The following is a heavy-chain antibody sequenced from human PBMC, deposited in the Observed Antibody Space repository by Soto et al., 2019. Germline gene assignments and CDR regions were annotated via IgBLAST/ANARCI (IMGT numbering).Heavy chain of an antibody. J-gene: IGHJ4*02. Sequence: GGSPRLSCAASGFTFDDYAMHWVRQAPGKGLEWVSGISWNSGSIGYADSVKGRFTISRDNAKNSLYLQMNSLRAEDTALYYCAKGYCSSTSCYGDYWGQGTLVTVSS. V-gene: IGHV3-9*01. CDR3: AKGYCSSTSCYGDY. D-gene: IGHD2-2*01. CDR1: GFTFDDYA. CDR2: ISWNSGSI.